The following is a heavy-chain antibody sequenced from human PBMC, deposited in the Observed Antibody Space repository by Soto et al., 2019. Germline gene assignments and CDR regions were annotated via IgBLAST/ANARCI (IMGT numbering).Heavy chain of an antibody. CDR1: GDTFTFYS. D-gene: IGHD3-10*01. V-gene: IGHV1-69*02. J-gene: IGHJ4*02. CDR2: INPILSMS. Sequence: QVQLVQSGAEVKKPGSSVRVSCKASGDTFTFYSINWVRQVPGLGLEWMGRINPILSMSNYAQRFQGRVTMTADKSTSTAYMELSSLRSEDTAMYYCASSYGSGYRASDYWGQGALVTVSS. CDR3: ASSYGSGYRASDY.